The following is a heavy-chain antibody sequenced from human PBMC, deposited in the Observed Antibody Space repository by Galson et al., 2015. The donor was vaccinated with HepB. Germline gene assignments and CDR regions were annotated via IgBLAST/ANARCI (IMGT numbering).Heavy chain of an antibody. CDR1: GFTVRNNY. Sequence: SLRLSCAASGFTVRNNYMSWVRQAPGKGLEWVSVIYSGGYTYYADSVKGRFTISRDNSKNTLYLQMNSLRAEDTAVYYCARDGSSWYLGYWGQGTLVTVSS. V-gene: IGHV3-66*01. J-gene: IGHJ4*02. D-gene: IGHD6-13*01. CDR2: IYSGGYT. CDR3: ARDGSSWYLGY.